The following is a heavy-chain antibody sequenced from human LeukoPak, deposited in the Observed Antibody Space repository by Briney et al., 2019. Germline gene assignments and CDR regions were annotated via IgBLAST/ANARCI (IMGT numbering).Heavy chain of an antibody. Sequence: PGGSLRLSCAASGFTFSSYAMNWVRQAPGKGLECVSAISSNGGSTYYANSVKGRFTISRDNSKNTLYLQMGSLRAEDMAVYYCARGDSMIVVIKGFDYWGQGTLVTVSS. CDR2: ISSNGGST. J-gene: IGHJ4*02. CDR3: ARGDSMIVVIKGFDY. CDR1: GFTFSSYA. V-gene: IGHV3-64*01. D-gene: IGHD3-22*01.